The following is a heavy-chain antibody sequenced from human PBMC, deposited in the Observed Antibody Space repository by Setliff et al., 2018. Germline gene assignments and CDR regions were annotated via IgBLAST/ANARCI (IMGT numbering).Heavy chain of an antibody. CDR1: GYSFASYG. D-gene: IGHD2-2*01. CDR2: ISGYNGDT. J-gene: IGHJ5*02. CDR3: ARDRPTVVIAAAKASFDH. Sequence: ASVKVSCKTSGYSFASYGVSWVRQAPGQGLEWMGWISGYNGDTNYAPEFQGRVTMTTDTSTSTGYMELRRLRSDDTAVYYCARDRPTVVIAAAKASFDHWGQGTLVTVSS. V-gene: IGHV1-18*01.